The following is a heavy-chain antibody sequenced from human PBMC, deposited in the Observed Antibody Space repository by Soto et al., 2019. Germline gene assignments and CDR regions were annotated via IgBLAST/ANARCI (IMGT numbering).Heavy chain of an antibody. CDR3: ARGDYHDDSGPFSDAFDS. CDR1: GFTFSNYW. D-gene: IGHD3-22*01. Sequence: EVQLVESGGGLVQPGGSLRLSCVASGFTFSNYWMSWVRLAPGKGLEWVANIKQDGSQKWYVDSVKGRFTISRDNVKKSLYLQMNSLRVEDTAIYYCARGDYHDDSGPFSDAFDSWGQGTMVTVSS. V-gene: IGHV3-7*04. CDR2: IKQDGSQK. J-gene: IGHJ3*01.